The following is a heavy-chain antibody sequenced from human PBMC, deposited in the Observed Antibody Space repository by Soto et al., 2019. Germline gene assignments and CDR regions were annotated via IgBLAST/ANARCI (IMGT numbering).Heavy chain of an antibody. Sequence: LRLSCAASGFTFSSYAMSWVRQAPGKGLEWVSAISGSGGSTYYADSVKGRFTISRDNSKNTLYLQMNSLRAEDTAVYYCAKQVIWSGYYLRGFGFDPWGQGTLVTVSS. D-gene: IGHD3-3*01. V-gene: IGHV3-23*01. CDR3: AKQVIWSGYYLRGFGFDP. CDR1: GFTFSSYA. CDR2: ISGSGGST. J-gene: IGHJ5*02.